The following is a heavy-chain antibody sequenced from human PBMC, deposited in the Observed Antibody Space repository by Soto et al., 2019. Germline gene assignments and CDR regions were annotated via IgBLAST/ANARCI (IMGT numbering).Heavy chain of an antibody. CDR2: IYFSGST. J-gene: IGHJ4*02. CDR1: GVSISNYY. V-gene: IGHV4-59*08. CDR3: GRRYGGAVDY. Sequence: SETLSITCTVSGVSISNYYWTSIRQPPGKGLEWIGYIYFSGSTNYNPSLKSRVTLSVDTSKNQFSLKLSSVTAADTAVYYCGRRYGGAVDYWGQGTLVTVSS. D-gene: IGHD3-10*01.